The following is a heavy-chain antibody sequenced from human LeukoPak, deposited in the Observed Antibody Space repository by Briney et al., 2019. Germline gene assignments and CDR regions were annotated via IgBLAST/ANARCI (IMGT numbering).Heavy chain of an antibody. V-gene: IGHV3-74*01. J-gene: IGHJ4*02. Sequence: GGSLRLSCAASGFTFSSYWMYWVRQAPGKRPEWVSRIDRDGRSTGYADSVKGRFTISRDNSKNTLYLQMNSLRAEDTAVYYCAKSLARDYFDYWGQGTLVTVSS. CDR3: AKSLARDYFDY. CDR1: GFTFSSYW. CDR2: IDRDGRST.